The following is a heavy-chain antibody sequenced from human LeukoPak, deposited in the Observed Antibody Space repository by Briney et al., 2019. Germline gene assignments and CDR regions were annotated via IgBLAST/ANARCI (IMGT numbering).Heavy chain of an antibody. CDR1: GCSFTTHS. V-gene: IGHV3-30*02. CDR2: IWYDGSNK. Sequence: PGGSLRLSCVKSGCSFTTHSMHWVRQAPGKGLEWVAFIWYDGSNKYYADSVKGRFTISRDDSKNTLYLQMNSLRAEDTAVYYCAKDTPGGLNHNLPPYFDYWGQRTLVTLSS. CDR3: AKDTPGGLNHNLPPYFDY. J-gene: IGHJ4*02. D-gene: IGHD3-16*01.